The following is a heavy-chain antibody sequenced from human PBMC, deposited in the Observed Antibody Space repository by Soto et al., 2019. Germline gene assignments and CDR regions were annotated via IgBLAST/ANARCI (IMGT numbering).Heavy chain of an antibody. D-gene: IGHD4-17*01. V-gene: IGHV3-74*01. CDR1: GFTFSSYW. CDR3: ARDLDSGSSRMYYYGMDV. CDR2: INSDGSST. Sequence: EVQLVESGGGLVQPGGSLRLSCAASGFTFSSYWMHWVRQAPGKGLVWVSRINSDGSSTSYADSVKGRFTISSDNAKNTLYLQMNSLRAEDTAVYYCARDLDSGSSRMYYYGMDVWGQGTTVTVSS. J-gene: IGHJ6*02.